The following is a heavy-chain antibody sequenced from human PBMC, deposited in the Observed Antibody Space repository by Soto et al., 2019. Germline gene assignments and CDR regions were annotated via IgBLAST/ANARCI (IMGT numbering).Heavy chain of an antibody. CDR2: IIPIFGTA. V-gene: IGHV1-69*13. D-gene: IGHD6-6*01. J-gene: IGHJ6*02. Sequence: SVKVSCKASGGTFSSYAISWVRQAPGQGLEWMGGIIPIFGTANYAQKFQGRVTITADESTSTAYMELSSLRSEDTAVYYCARDLAGTSSSSPYYYGMDVWGQGTTVTVSS. CDR3: ARDLAGTSSSSPYYYGMDV. CDR1: GGTFSSYA.